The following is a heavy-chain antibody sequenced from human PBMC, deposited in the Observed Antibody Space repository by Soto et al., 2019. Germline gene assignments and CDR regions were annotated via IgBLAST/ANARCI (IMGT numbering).Heavy chain of an antibody. V-gene: IGHV5-51*01. J-gene: IGHJ6*02. Sequence: GESLKISCQASGYKFTSYWIGWVRQMPGKGLEWMGVIYPGDSDTRYRPSFQGQVTISADKSINTVYLQWSSLKASDTAMYYCTLRGYYNGNYYYGMDVWCQGTTVTVSS. CDR2: IYPGDSDT. CDR1: GYKFTSYW. D-gene: IGHD3-9*01. CDR3: TLRGYYNGNYYYGMDV.